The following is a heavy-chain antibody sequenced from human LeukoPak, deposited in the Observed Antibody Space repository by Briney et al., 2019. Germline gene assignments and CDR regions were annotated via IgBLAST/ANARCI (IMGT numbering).Heavy chain of an antibody. CDR3: ARLSYDILTGYYD. V-gene: IGHV1-69*06. J-gene: IGHJ4*02. CDR2: IIPIFGTA. CDR1: GYTFTSYG. D-gene: IGHD3-9*01. Sequence: EASVKVSCKASGYTFTSYGISWVRQAPGQGLEWMGGIIPIFGTANYAQKFQGRVTITADKSTSTAYMELSSLRSEDTAVYYCARLSYDILTGYYDWGQGTLVTVSS.